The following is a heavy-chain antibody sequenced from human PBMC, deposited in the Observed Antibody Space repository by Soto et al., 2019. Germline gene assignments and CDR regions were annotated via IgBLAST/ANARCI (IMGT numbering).Heavy chain of an antibody. CDR1: GYTLTELS. CDR2: FDPEDGET. V-gene: IGHV1-24*01. Sequence: ASVKVSCKVSGYTLTELSMHWVRQAPGKGLEWMGGFDPEDGETIYAQKFQGRVTMTEDTSTDTAYMELSSLRSEDTAVYYCATSPRWNDHTPFDYWGQGTLVTVSS. J-gene: IGHJ4*02. CDR3: ATSPRWNDHTPFDY. D-gene: IGHD1-1*01.